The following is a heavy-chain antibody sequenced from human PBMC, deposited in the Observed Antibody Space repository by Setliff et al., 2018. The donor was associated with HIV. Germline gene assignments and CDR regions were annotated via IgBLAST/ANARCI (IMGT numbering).Heavy chain of an antibody. J-gene: IGHJ4*02. CDR3: ARDEPTGGIDY. Sequence: GGSLRLSCAASGFTFSSYWMSWVRQAPGKALEWISFISHGGATKYYADSVKGRFTISRDNAKNSLYLVMNDLRADDTATYYCARDEPTGGIDYWGQGTLVTVSS. V-gene: IGHV3-48*01. CDR2: ISHGGATK. CDR1: GFTFSSYW. D-gene: IGHD3-16*01.